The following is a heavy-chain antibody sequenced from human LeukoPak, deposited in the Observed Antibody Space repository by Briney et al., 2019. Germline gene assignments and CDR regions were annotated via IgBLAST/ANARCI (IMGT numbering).Heavy chain of an antibody. Sequence: PGGSLRLSCAASGFTFDDYAMHWVRQAPGKGLEWVSGISWNSGSIGYADSVKGRFTVSRDNAKNSLYLQMNSLRAEDTALYYCAKDIGRWLQTIWFDPWGQGTLVTVSS. CDR1: GFTFDDYA. V-gene: IGHV3-9*01. J-gene: IGHJ5*02. CDR3: AKDIGRWLQTIWFDP. CDR2: ISWNSGSI. D-gene: IGHD5-24*01.